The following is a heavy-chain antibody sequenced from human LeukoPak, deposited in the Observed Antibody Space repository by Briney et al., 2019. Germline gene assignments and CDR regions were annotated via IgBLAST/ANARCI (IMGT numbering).Heavy chain of an antibody. CDR3: ASGHCSGGSCYRSTIQH. CDR1: VYTFTGYY. D-gene: IGHD2-15*01. J-gene: IGHJ1*01. V-gene: IGHV1-2*02. Sequence: GASVNVFRKASVYTFTGYYMHCVRQAPAQGLECMRWINPNSGGTNYAQKFQGRVTMTRDTSISTAYMELSRLRSDDTAVYYCASGHCSGGSCYRSTIQHWGQGTLVTVSS. CDR2: INPNSGGT.